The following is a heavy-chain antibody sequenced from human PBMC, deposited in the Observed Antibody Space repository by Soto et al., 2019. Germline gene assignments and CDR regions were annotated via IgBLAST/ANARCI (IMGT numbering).Heavy chain of an antibody. V-gene: IGHV3-7*03. D-gene: IGHD3-3*01. CDR2: IKPDGSEK. Sequence: EGQLVESGGGLVQPGGSLRLSCEASGLTFSSYWMTWVRQAPGKGLEWVADIKPDGSEKYYVDSVEGRFTISRDNAKNSIYLEMNSLRVEDTAVYYWAGSITTLGVVTISDDNWFDPWGQGTPVTVSS. CDR3: AGSITTLGVVTISDDNWFDP. J-gene: IGHJ5*02. CDR1: GLTFSSYW.